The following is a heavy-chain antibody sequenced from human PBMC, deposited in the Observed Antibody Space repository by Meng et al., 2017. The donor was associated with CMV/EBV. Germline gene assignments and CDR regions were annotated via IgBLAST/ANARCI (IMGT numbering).Heavy chain of an antibody. CDR2: INWNGGST. CDR1: GFTFDDYG. CDR3: ARGSSGSYVRGWLDP. V-gene: IGHV3-20*01. J-gene: IGHJ5*02. D-gene: IGHD1-26*01. Sequence: SGFTFDDYGMSWVRQAPGKGLEWVSGINWNGGSTGYADSVKGRFTISRDNAKNSLYLQMNSLRAEDTALYHCARGSSGSYVRGWLDPWGQGTLVTVSS.